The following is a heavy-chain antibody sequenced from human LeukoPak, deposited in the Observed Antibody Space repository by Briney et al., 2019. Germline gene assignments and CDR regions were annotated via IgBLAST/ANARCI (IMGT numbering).Heavy chain of an antibody. J-gene: IGHJ4*02. D-gene: IGHD3-3*01. CDR2: IYHSGNT. CDR1: GYSISSGYY. Sequence: SETLSLACTVSGYSISSGYYWGWIRQPPGKGLEWIGNIYHSGNTYYNPSLKSRVTISVDTSKNHFSLKLSSVTAADTAIYYCARIYYDFEFDFWGQGTLVTVSS. CDR3: ARIYYDFEFDF. V-gene: IGHV4-38-2*02.